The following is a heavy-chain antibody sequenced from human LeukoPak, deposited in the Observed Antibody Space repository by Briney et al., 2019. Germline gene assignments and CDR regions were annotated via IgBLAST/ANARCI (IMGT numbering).Heavy chain of an antibody. Sequence: PGRSLRLSCAASGFTFSTYAMNWVRQAPGKGLEWVAVISYDGRQNYYADSVKGRFTISRDNSKNTLYLQMNSLRAEDTALYYCAKDSYDSSGYPDYWGQGTLVTVSS. D-gene: IGHD3-22*01. CDR2: ISYDGRQN. CDR3: AKDSYDSSGYPDY. J-gene: IGHJ4*02. CDR1: GFTFSTYA. V-gene: IGHV3-30*04.